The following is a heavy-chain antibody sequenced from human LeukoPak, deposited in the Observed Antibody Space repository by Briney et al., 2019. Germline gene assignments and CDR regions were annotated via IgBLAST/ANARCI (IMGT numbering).Heavy chain of an antibody. CDR3: VKDFGNHATDY. Sequence: SETLSLTCTVSGDSISSSSSYWGWIRQPPGKGLEWIGSIYYSGNTYYNTSLKSRITISVDTSKNQFSLKLNSVTAADTAVYYCVKDFGNHATDYWGQGTLVTVSS. J-gene: IGHJ4*02. V-gene: IGHV4-39*07. D-gene: IGHD1-14*01. CDR2: IYYSGNT. CDR1: GDSISSSSSY.